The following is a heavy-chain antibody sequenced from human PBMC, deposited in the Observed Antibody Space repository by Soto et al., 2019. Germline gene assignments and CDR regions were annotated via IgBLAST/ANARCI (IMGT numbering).Heavy chain of an antibody. Sequence: PVGSLRLSCAGSGFTLYMYWMHWVRQVPGKGPAWVARIYNDGTYADYADSVKGRFTIARDNAKDTLYLQMNDSRAEDSALYHCTRGPRATAAGTSARWDQGTLVTVSS. D-gene: IGHD6-13*01. J-gene: IGHJ4*02. V-gene: IGHV3-74*01. CDR3: TRGPRATAAGTSAR. CDR2: IYNDGTYA. CDR1: GFTLYMYW.